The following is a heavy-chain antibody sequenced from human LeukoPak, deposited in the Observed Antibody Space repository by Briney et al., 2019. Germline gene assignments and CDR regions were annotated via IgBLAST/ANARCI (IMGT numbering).Heavy chain of an antibody. Sequence: GGSLRLSCAASGFTFSSYSMNWVRQAPGKGLEWVSYISSSSSTIYYADSVKGRFTISRDNAKNSLYLQMSSLRAEDTAVYYCASDSHSSSWYAYWGQGTLVTVSS. D-gene: IGHD6-13*01. V-gene: IGHV3-48*04. CDR2: ISSSSSTI. CDR3: ASDSHSSSWYAY. CDR1: GFTFSSYS. J-gene: IGHJ4*02.